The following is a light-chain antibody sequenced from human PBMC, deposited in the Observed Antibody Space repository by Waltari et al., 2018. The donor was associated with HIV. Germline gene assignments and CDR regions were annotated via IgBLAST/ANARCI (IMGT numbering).Light chain of an antibody. CDR2: LNRDGSH. J-gene: IGLJ3*02. Sequence: QIILTQSPSASASPGASVKLTCPLSSEHSNFAIAWLQQQPEKGPRYLMKLNRDGSHTKGDGIPDRFSGSSSGAERYLSISSLHSDDEADYYCQTWGMGIVVFGGGTKLTVL. V-gene: IGLV4-69*01. CDR3: QTWGMGIVV. CDR1: SEHSNFA.